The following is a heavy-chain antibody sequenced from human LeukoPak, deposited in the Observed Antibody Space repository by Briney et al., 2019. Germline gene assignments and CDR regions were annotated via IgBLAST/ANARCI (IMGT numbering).Heavy chain of an antibody. D-gene: IGHD5-18*01. J-gene: IGHJ6*03. CDR2: INPNSGGT. CDR1: GYTFTGYY. Sequence: ASVKVSCKASGYTFTGYYMHWVRQAPGQGLEWMGWINPNSGGTNYAQKFQGRVTMTRDTSISTAYMELSRLRSDDTAVYYCASLYSYGYSYYYYYMDVWGKGTTVTVSS. CDR3: ASLYSYGYSYYYYYMDV. V-gene: IGHV1-2*02.